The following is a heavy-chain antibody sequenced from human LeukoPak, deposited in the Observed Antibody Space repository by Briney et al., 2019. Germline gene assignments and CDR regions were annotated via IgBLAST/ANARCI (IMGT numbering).Heavy chain of an antibody. D-gene: IGHD6-19*01. V-gene: IGHV4-4*02. Sequence: SGTLSLTCAVSGGSISSSNWWSWVRQPPGKGLEWVGRIYTSGGTNYNPSLKSRVTILVDTSKNQFSLKLSSVTAADTAVYYCARSSGWYPSDYWGQGTLVTVSS. CDR1: GGSISSSNW. J-gene: IGHJ4*02. CDR2: IYTSGGT. CDR3: ARSSGWYPSDY.